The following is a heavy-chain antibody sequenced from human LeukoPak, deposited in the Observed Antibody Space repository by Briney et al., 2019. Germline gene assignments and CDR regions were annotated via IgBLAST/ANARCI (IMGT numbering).Heavy chain of an antibody. CDR2: IYYSGST. Sequence: SETLSLTCTVSGGSISSYYWSWIRQPPGKGLEWIGYIYYSGSTNYNPSLKSRVTISVDTSKNQFSLKLSSVTAADTAVYYCARVRRGYDSDYYYYGMDVWGQGTTVTVSS. D-gene: IGHD5-12*01. V-gene: IGHV4-59*01. J-gene: IGHJ6*02. CDR3: ARVRRGYDSDYYYYGMDV. CDR1: GGSISSYY.